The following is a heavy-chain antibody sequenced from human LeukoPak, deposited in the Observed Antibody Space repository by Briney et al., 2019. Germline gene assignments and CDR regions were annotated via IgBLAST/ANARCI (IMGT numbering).Heavy chain of an antibody. CDR1: GYTFTIYG. CDR3: ARDTIHGDDYVFDY. Sequence: ASVTVSFTASGYTFTIYGISWVRQAPGQGLEWMGWISAYNGNTNYVQKFQGRVTMTTDTSTTTAYMELRSLRSDDTAVYYCARDTIHGDDYVFDYWGQGTLVTVSS. V-gene: IGHV1-18*01. D-gene: IGHD3-10*02. CDR2: ISAYNGNT. J-gene: IGHJ4*02.